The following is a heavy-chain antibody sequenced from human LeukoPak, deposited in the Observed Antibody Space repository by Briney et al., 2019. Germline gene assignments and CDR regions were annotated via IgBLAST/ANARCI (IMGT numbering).Heavy chain of an antibody. D-gene: IGHD6-19*01. Sequence: SETLSLTCTISGGSISGASIRGTTYYWGCVRQPPGKGLEWIGSIYYNGRTFFNPSLKSRVTMSLDTSRNQVSLKLSSVTAADTAVYYCVRSPKGTAVTANWFDPWGQGTLVTVSS. V-gene: IGHV4-39*07. CDR2: IYYNGRT. CDR1: GGSISGASIRGTTYY. CDR3: VRSPKGTAVTANWFDP. J-gene: IGHJ5*02.